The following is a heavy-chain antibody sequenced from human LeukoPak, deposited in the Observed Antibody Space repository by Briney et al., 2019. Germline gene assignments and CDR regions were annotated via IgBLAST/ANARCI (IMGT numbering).Heavy chain of an antibody. Sequence: SQTLSLTCAISGDSVSSNSAAWNWIRQSPSRGLEWLGRTYYRSKWYNDYAVSVKGRITINPDTSKNQFSLQLNSVTPEDTAVYYCARDLYDSSGYYYFFLDYWGQGTLVTVSS. CDR3: ARDLYDSSGYYYFFLDY. CDR2: TYYRSKWYN. J-gene: IGHJ4*02. V-gene: IGHV6-1*01. D-gene: IGHD3-22*01. CDR1: GDSVSSNSAA.